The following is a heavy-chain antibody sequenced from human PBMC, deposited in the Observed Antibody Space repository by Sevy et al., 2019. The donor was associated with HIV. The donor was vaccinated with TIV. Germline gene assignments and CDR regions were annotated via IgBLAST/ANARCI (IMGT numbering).Heavy chain of an antibody. CDR1: GYTFTGYY. Sequence: ASVKVSCKASGYTFTGYYMHWVRQAPGQGLEWMGRINPNSGGTNYAQKFQGRVTMTRDTSISTAYMELSRLRSDDTAVYYCARSGYSGGSCQGYWGQGTLVTVSS. V-gene: IGHV1-2*06. D-gene: IGHD2-15*01. CDR3: ARSGYSGGSCQGY. CDR2: INPNSGGT. J-gene: IGHJ4*02.